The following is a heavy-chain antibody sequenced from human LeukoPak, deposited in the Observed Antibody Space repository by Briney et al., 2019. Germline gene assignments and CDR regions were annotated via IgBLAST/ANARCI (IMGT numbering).Heavy chain of an antibody. J-gene: IGHJ6*02. CDR1: GGSISSGDYY. CDR2: IYYSGST. Sequence: PSETLSLTCTVSGGSISSGDYYWRWIRQPPGKGLEWIGYIYYSGSTYYNPSLKSRVTISVDTSKNQFSLKLSSVTAADTAVYYCARGSPVSGSYYSYYYHYGVDVWGQGTTVTVSS. V-gene: IGHV4-30-4*01. D-gene: IGHD1-26*01. CDR3: ARGSPVSGSYYSYYYHYGVDV.